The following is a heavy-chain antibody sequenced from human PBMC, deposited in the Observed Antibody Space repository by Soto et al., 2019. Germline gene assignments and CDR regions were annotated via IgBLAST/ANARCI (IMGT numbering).Heavy chain of an antibody. Sequence: SETLSLTCTVSGGSISSEGYYWSWFRQLPGKGLEWIGDIYYSGTTCHNPSLRSRLTISGDASKNQFSLKLGSVTAADTALYYCARGRGYSYGPYYFDYWGQGTLVTVSS. CDR3: ARGRGYSYGPYYFDY. CDR1: GGSISSEGYY. D-gene: IGHD5-18*01. CDR2: IYYSGTT. V-gene: IGHV4-31*03. J-gene: IGHJ4*02.